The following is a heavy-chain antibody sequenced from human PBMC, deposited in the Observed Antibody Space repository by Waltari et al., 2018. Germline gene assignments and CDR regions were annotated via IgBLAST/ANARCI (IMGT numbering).Heavy chain of an antibody. CDR2: ISGSGENT. CDR1: GFTFSSYA. J-gene: IGHJ4*02. V-gene: IGHV3-23*01. Sequence: EVQLLESGGGLVQPGGSLRLSCAASGFTFSSYAMSWFRQAPGEGLEWVSAISGSGENTYDADAVKGRVTSSRDNSKNTLYLQMNSLRAEDTAVYYCTTKWYLDDYWGQGTLVTVSS. CDR3: TTKWYLDDY. D-gene: IGHD1-26*01.